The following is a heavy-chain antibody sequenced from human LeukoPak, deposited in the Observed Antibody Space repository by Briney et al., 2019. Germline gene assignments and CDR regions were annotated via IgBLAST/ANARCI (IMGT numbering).Heavy chain of an antibody. V-gene: IGHV4-4*07. J-gene: IGHJ4*02. Sequence: SETLSLTCTVSGGSMSSYYWSWIRQPAGRGLEWIGRMYLSGETNYNPSLKSRVTISVDTSKNQFSLKLSSVTAADTAVYYCATLGAQIPDGDYWGQGTLVTVSS. CDR3: ATLGAQIPDGDY. D-gene: IGHD1-26*01. CDR1: GGSMSSYY. CDR2: MYLSGET.